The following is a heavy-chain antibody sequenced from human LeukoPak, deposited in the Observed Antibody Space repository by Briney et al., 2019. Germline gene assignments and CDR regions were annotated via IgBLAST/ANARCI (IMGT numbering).Heavy chain of an antibody. Sequence: GASVKVSCKVSGYTLTELSMHWVRQAPGKGLEWMGWINANNGNTNYAQNFQGRVTMTRDTSTSTAYMDLRSLRSDDTAVYYCARGPIAAAGDYWGQGTLVTVSS. D-gene: IGHD6-13*01. CDR3: ARGPIAAAGDY. J-gene: IGHJ4*02. V-gene: IGHV1-18*01. CDR1: GYTLTELS. CDR2: INANNGNT.